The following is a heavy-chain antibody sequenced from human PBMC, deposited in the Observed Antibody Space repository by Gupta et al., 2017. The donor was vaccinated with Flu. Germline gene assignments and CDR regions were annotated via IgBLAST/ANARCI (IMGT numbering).Heavy chain of an antibody. CDR3: AKDLCSSTSCQDYGMDV. Sequence: EVQLLESGGGLVQPGGSLRLSCAASGFTFSSYAMSWVRQAPGKGLEWVSAISGSGGSTYYADSVKGRFTISRDNSKNTLYLQMNSLRAEDTAVYYCAKDLCSSTSCQDYGMDVWGQGTTVTVSS. J-gene: IGHJ6*02. CDR1: GFTFSSYA. CDR2: ISGSGGST. D-gene: IGHD2-2*01. V-gene: IGHV3-23*01.